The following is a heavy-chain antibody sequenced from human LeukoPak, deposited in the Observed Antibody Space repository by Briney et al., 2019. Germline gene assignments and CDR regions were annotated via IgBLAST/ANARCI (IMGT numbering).Heavy chain of an antibody. Sequence: PSETLSLTCTVSGGSISSRSHYWDWIRHPPGTGLERIGTVYYSGTTYYNPSLKSRVTISIDSSKTQFSLRVRSVTAADTAVYSCARRRDQEDYFDYWGQGNLVTVSS. CDR2: VYYSGTT. CDR1: GGSISSRSHY. CDR3: ARRRDQEDYFDY. J-gene: IGHJ4*02. V-gene: IGHV4-39*01.